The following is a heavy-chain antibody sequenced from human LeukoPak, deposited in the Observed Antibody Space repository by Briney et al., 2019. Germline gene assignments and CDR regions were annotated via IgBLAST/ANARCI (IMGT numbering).Heavy chain of an antibody. V-gene: IGHV1-69*04. J-gene: IGHJ5*02. D-gene: IGHD2-2*01. CDR2: IIPILGIA. Sequence: GSSVKVSCKASGGTFSSYTISWVRQAPGQGLELMGRIIPILGIANYAQKFQGRVTITADKSTSTAYMELSSLRSEDTAVYYCARDQGCSSTSCHDGWFDPWGQGPLVTVSS. CDR3: ARDQGCSSTSCHDGWFDP. CDR1: GGTFSSYT.